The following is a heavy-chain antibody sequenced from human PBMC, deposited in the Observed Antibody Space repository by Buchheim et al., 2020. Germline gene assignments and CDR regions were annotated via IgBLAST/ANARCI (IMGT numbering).Heavy chain of an antibody. Sequence: QVQLQESGPGLVTPSQTLSLSCTVSGGSISSGDYYWSWIRQPPGKGLEWIGYIYYSGSTYYNPSLKCRVTISEATYTIQFPLKLSSVTAADTAVYYCARDLELREGMDVWGQGTT. V-gene: IGHV4-30-4*01. CDR3: ARDLELREGMDV. CDR2: IYYSGST. D-gene: IGHD3-3*01. CDR1: GGSISSGDYY. J-gene: IGHJ6*02.